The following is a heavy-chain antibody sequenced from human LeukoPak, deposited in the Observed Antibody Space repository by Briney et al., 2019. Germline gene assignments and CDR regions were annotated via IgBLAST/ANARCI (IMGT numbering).Heavy chain of an antibody. D-gene: IGHD3-16*01. J-gene: IGHJ6*02. CDR3: ARDQGLIDPPPYGLDV. V-gene: IGHV1-69*13. CDR1: GGPFSGHG. Sequence: SVKVSCKVSGGPFSGHGISWVRQAPGEGLEWMGGITAIYETTNYAERFQGRVTMTADESTSTFYMELSSLRSEDTAVYYCARDQGLIDPPPYGLDVWGQGTTVTVSS. CDR2: ITAIYETT.